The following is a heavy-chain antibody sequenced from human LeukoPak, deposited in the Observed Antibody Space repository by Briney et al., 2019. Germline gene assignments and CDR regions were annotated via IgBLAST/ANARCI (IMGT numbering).Heavy chain of an antibody. J-gene: IGHJ6*02. CDR3: ARHKDIVVVPANGMDV. V-gene: IGHV4-59*08. CDR1: GGSISSYY. CDR2: IYYSGST. Sequence: PSETLSLTCTVSGGSISSYYWSWIRQPPGKGLEWIGYIYYSGSTNYNPSLKSRVTISVDTSKNQFSLKLSSVTAADTAVYYCARHKDIVVVPANGMDVWGQGTTVTVSS. D-gene: IGHD2-2*01.